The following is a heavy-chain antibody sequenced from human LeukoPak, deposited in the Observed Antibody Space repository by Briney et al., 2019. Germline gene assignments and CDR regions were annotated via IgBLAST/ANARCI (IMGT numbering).Heavy chain of an antibody. Sequence: GGSLRFSCAASGFTFSSYGMHWVRQAPGKGLEWVAIIWYDGSNEYYADSVKGRFSISRDNSKNTLYLQMNSLRAEDTAVYYCARALWPYYFDYWGQGTLVTVSS. CDR3: ARALWPYYFDY. J-gene: IGHJ4*02. CDR1: GFTFSSYG. CDR2: IWYDGSNE. V-gene: IGHV3-33*01. D-gene: IGHD2-21*01.